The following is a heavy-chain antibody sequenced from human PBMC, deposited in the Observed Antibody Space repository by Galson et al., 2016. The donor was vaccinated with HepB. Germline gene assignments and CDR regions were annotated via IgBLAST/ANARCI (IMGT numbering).Heavy chain of an antibody. CDR2: ILYDGSKK. J-gene: IGHJ5*02. CDR3: ARDSFTIFGVTPNWFDP. Sequence: SLRLSCAASGFTFSRYGMHWVRQAPGKGLEWVAVILYDGSKKYYADSVKGRFTISRDNSKNTLYRRMNSLRAEDTAVYYCARDSFTIFGVTPNWFDPWGQGTLVTVSS. D-gene: IGHD3-3*01. V-gene: IGHV3-33*01. CDR1: GFTFSRYG.